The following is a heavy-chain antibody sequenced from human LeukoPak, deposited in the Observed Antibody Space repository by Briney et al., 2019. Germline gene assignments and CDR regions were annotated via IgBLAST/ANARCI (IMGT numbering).Heavy chain of an antibody. Sequence: QPGGSLRLSCAASGFTFSSYWMSWVRQAPGKGLEWVANIKEDGSEKYYVDSVKGRFTISRDNAKNSLYLQMNSLRAEDTAAYYCARDRRGYYDSSGYHYWGQGTLVTVSS. D-gene: IGHD3-22*01. CDR2: IKEDGSEK. CDR1: GFTFSSYW. J-gene: IGHJ4*02. V-gene: IGHV3-7*01. CDR3: ARDRRGYYDSSGYHY.